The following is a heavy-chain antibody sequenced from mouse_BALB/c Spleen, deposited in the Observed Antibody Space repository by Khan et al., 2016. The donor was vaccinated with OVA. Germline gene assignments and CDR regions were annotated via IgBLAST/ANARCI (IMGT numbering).Heavy chain of an antibody. Sequence: QIQLVQSGAELAKPGASVKLSCKASGYTFTPYWMHWIKQRPGQGLEWIGYINPTSGYTDYNQKFKDKATLTADTSSSTAYLQLSSLTSEDSAVYYCARGRINCWGQGTALTVAS. D-gene: IGHD1-1*01. CDR2: INPTSGYT. J-gene: IGHJ2*01. V-gene: IGHV1-7*01. CDR1: GYTFTPYW. CDR3: ARGRINC.